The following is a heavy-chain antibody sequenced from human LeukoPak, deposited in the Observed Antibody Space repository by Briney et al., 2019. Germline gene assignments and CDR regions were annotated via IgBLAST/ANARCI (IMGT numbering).Heavy chain of an antibody. D-gene: IGHD2-2*01. V-gene: IGHV1-18*01. J-gene: IGHJ5*02. CDR3: ARDGLSSTNPNNWFDP. CDR2: ISAYNGDT. CDR1: GYPFTSYY. Sequence: ASVKVCCKASGYPFTSYYINWVRQAPGQGLEWMGWISAYNGDTNYAQNLQGRVTMNTDTSTDTAYMELRSLRSDDTAVYYCARDGLSSTNPNNWFDPWGQGTLVTVSS.